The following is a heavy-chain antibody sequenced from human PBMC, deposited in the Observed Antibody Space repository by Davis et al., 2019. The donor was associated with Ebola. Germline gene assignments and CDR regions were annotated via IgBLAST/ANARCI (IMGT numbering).Heavy chain of an antibody. V-gene: IGHV3-30*02. D-gene: IGHD5-12*01. CDR3: VNGDGRGSSYDMDV. Sequence: GGSLRLSCAASGFTFNIFDMHWVRQAPGRGLEWVAFVRSHGSDDHYADSVKGRFTISRDNAKNSLFMQMNSLRAEETAVYYCVNGDGRGSSYDMDVWGQGTTVTVSS. J-gene: IGHJ6*02. CDR1: GFTFNIFD. CDR2: VRSHGSDD.